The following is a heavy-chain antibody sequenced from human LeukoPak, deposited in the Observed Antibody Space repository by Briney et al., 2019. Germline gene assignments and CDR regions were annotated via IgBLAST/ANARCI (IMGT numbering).Heavy chain of an antibody. CDR3: ASRPYDNSGYYYV. Sequence: GGSLRLSCAASGFTFNTYSMDWVRQAPGKGLEWVSSISGSSSYIYYADSVKGRFTISRDNAKNSLFLQMNSLRAEDTAVYYCASRPYDNSGYYYVWGQGTLVTVSS. J-gene: IGHJ4*02. CDR2: ISGSSSYI. CDR1: GFTFNTYS. V-gene: IGHV3-21*01. D-gene: IGHD3-22*01.